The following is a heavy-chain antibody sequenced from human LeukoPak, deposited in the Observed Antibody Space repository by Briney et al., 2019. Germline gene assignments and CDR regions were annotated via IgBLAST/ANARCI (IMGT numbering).Heavy chain of an antibody. D-gene: IGHD2-2*02. Sequence: ASVKVSCKASGYTFTSYGISWVRQAPGQGLEWMGWISAYNGNTNYAQKLQDRVTMTTDTSTSTAYMELRSLRSDDTAVYYCARHYCSSTSCYSWFDPWGQGTLVTVSS. V-gene: IGHV1-18*01. J-gene: IGHJ5*02. CDR3: ARHYCSSTSCYSWFDP. CDR1: GYTFTSYG. CDR2: ISAYNGNT.